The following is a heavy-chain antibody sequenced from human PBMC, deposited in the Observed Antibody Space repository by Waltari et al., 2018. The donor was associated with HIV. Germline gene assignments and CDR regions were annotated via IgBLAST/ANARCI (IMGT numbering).Heavy chain of an antibody. J-gene: IGHJ4*02. CDR1: GFTFSNAW. V-gene: IGHV3-15*01. D-gene: IGHD2-15*01. Sequence: EVQLVESGGGLVKPGGSLRVSCAASGFTFSNAWMPWVRQAPGKGLEWVGRIKTKTDGGTTDYAAPVKGRFTISRDDSKNTLYLQMNSLKTEDTAVYYCATTDPYCIGGYCYSRPDYWGQGTLVTVSS. CDR2: IKTKTDGGTT. CDR3: ATTDPYCIGGYCYSRPDY.